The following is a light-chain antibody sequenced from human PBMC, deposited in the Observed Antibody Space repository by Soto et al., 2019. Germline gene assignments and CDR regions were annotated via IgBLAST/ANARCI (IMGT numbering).Light chain of an antibody. J-gene: IGKJ1*01. CDR3: QQYGSSSWT. V-gene: IGKV3-20*01. CDR1: QSVSSSS. Sequence: EIVLTQSPGTLSLSPGERATLSCRASQSVSSSSLAWYQQKPGQAPRLLIYGASSRATGIPDRFSGSGSGTDFTLSISRLEPADFAVYYCQQYGSSSWTFGQGTKVEIK. CDR2: GAS.